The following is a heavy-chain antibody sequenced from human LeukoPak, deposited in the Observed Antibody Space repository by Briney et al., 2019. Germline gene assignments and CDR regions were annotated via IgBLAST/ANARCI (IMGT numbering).Heavy chain of an antibody. CDR3: ASDRGGGSYDSGAFDI. D-gene: IGHD1-26*01. J-gene: IGHJ3*02. Sequence: SVKVSCKASGGTFSSYTISWVRQAPGQGLEWMGGIIPIFGTTNYAQKFQDRVTITADESTSTAYMDLSSLRSEDTAVYYCASDRGGGSYDSGAFDIWGQGTMVTVSS. CDR1: GGTFSSYT. V-gene: IGHV1-69*13. CDR2: IIPIFGTT.